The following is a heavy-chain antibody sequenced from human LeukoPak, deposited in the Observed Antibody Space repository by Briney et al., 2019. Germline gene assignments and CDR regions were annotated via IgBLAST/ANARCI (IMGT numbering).Heavy chain of an antibody. Sequence: GGSLRLSCAASGFTLSSYEMNWVRQAPGKGLEWVSSISTSSTYIYYADSVKGRFTISRDNAKNSLYLQMNSLRAEDTAVYYCARDPPFIIGTTFFDYWGQGTLVTVSS. J-gene: IGHJ4*02. V-gene: IGHV3-21*01. D-gene: IGHD1-20*01. CDR3: ARDPPFIIGTTFFDY. CDR2: ISTSSTYI. CDR1: GFTLSSYE.